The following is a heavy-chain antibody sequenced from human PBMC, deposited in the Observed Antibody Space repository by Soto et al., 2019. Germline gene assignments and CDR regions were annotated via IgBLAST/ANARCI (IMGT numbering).Heavy chain of an antibody. CDR2: ISAYNGNT. D-gene: IGHD3-3*01. J-gene: IGHJ2*01. CDR3: ARDGLRGLEWLSHFDL. CDR1: GYTFTSYG. Sequence: QVQLVQSGAEVKKPGASVKVSCKASGYTFTSYGISWVRQAPGQGLEWMGWISAYNGNTNYAQKLQGRVTMTTNTSTRTAYMELRSLRSDDTAVYYCARDGLRGLEWLSHFDLWGRGTLVTVSS. V-gene: IGHV1-18*01.